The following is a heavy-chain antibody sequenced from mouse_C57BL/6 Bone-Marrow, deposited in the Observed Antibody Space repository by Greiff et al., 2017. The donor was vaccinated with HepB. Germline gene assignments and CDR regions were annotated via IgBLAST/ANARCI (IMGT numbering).Heavy chain of an antibody. D-gene: IGHD2-4*01. CDR2: ISYDGSN. Sequence: VQLQQSGPGLVKPSQSLSLTCSVTGYSITSGYYWNWIRQFPGNKLEWMGYISYDGSNNYNPSLKNRISITRDTSKNQFFLKLNSVTTEDTATYYCARLSTMITTGYYFDYWGQGTTLTVSS. CDR3: ARLSTMITTGYYFDY. V-gene: IGHV3-6*01. J-gene: IGHJ2*01. CDR1: GYSITSGYY.